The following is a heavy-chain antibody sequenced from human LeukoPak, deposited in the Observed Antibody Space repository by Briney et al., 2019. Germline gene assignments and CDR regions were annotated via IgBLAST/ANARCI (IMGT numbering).Heavy chain of an antibody. CDR3: AKEGYSSGRSADY. V-gene: IGHV3-33*06. D-gene: IGHD6-19*01. J-gene: IGHJ4*02. Sequence: GGSLRLSCAASGFTFSNYGMHWVRQAPGKGLEWVAVIWYDGNNKYYADSVKGRFTISRDNSKNTLYLPMNSLRAEDTAVYYCAKEGYSSGRSADYWGRGTLVTVSS. CDR2: IWYDGNNK. CDR1: GFTFSNYG.